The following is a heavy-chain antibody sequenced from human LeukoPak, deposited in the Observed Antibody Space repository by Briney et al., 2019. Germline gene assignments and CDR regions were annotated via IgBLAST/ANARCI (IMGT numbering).Heavy chain of an antibody. J-gene: IGHJ5*02. Sequence: PSESLSLTCAVYGGSLSGDYWSWIRDPPGRGLWWGGEINHSGSTNYNPSLQSRVTTSVDTSKNQFSLRLSSVTAADTAVYYCARWGTYASPSNWFDPWGQGTLVTVSS. CDR2: INHSGST. D-gene: IGHD2-2*01. V-gene: IGHV4-34*01. CDR3: ARWGTYASPSNWFDP. CDR1: GGSLSGDY.